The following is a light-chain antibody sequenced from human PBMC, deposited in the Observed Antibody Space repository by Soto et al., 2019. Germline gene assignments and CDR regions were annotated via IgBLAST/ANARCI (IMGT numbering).Light chain of an antibody. Sequence: QSALTQPASVSGSPGQSITISCTGTSSDVGGYSYVSWYQQHPGKAPKLMIYYVSNRPSGVSNRFSGSKSGNTASLPISGLQAEDEADYYCSSYTSSSTLVVFGGGTKVTVL. J-gene: IGLJ2*01. V-gene: IGLV2-14*03. CDR3: SSYTSSSTLVV. CDR1: SSDVGGYSY. CDR2: YVS.